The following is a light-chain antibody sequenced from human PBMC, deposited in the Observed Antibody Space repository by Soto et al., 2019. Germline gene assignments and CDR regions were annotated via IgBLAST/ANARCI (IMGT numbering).Light chain of an antibody. V-gene: IGKV3-20*01. CDR2: AAS. Sequence: EIVMTQSPATLSVSPGERATLSCRVSQSVVSKLAWYQQNPGQSPRLLIYAASAGAIGIPDRFSGGGSGTDFILTISRLEPEDFAVYFCQQYGTSPQTFGQGTKV. CDR1: QSVVSK. J-gene: IGKJ1*01. CDR3: QQYGTSPQT.